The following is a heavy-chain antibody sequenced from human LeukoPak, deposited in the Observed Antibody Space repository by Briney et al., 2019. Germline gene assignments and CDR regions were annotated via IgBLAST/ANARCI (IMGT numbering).Heavy chain of an antibody. Sequence: ASVNVSFKASVYTFTSYGISWVRQAPGQGLEWMGWISAYNGNTNYAQKLQGRVTMTTDTSTSTAYMELRSLRSDDTAVYYCARGGSAYYDILKVVAAIGDYWGQGTLVTVSS. CDR1: VYTFTSYG. D-gene: IGHD3-9*01. J-gene: IGHJ4*02. CDR2: ISAYNGNT. V-gene: IGHV1-18*01. CDR3: ARGGSAYYDILKVVAAIGDY.